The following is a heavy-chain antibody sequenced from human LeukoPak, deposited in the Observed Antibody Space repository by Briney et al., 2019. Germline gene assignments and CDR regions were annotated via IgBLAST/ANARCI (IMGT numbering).Heavy chain of an antibody. D-gene: IGHD3-10*01. J-gene: IGHJ3*02. CDR1: GFTFSSYS. CDR3: ASVDAMVRGVIVAFDI. V-gene: IGHV3-21*01. Sequence: PGGSLRLSCAASGFTFSSYSMNWVRQAPGKGLEWVLSISSSSSYIYYADSVKGRFTISRDNAKNSLYLQMNSLRAEDTAVYYCASVDAMVRGVIVAFDIWGQGTMVTVSS. CDR2: ISSSSSYI.